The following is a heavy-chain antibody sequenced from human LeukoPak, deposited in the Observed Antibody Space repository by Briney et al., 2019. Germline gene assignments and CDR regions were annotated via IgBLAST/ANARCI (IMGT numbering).Heavy chain of an antibody. CDR1: GYTFTGYY. J-gene: IGHJ4*02. Sequence: ASVKVSCKASGYTFTGYYMHWVRQAPGQGLEWMGWINPNSGGTNYAQKFQGRVTMTTDTSTSTAYMELRSLRYDDTAVFYCARDAGHYYGSGTSGEVDYWGQGTLVTVSS. V-gene: IGHV1-2*02. CDR2: INPNSGGT. CDR3: ARDAGHYYGSGTSGEVDY. D-gene: IGHD3-10*01.